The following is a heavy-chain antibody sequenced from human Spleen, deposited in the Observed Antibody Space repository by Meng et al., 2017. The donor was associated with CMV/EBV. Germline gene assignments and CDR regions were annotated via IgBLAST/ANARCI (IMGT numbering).Heavy chain of an antibody. V-gene: IGHV3-48*01. J-gene: IGHJ4*02. Sequence: ETLSLTCAASGFTFSSYSMNWVRQAPEKGLEWVSYISSSSSTIYYADSVKGRFTISRDNSKNTLYLQMNSLRAEDTAVYYCAKDNEAYGSGSYMARWGQGTLVTVSS. CDR2: ISSSSSTI. CDR3: AKDNEAYGSGSYMAR. D-gene: IGHD3-10*01. CDR1: GFTFSSYS.